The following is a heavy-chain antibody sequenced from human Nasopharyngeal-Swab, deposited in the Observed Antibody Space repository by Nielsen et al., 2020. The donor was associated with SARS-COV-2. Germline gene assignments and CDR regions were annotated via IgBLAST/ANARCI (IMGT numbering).Heavy chain of an antibody. J-gene: IGHJ3*02. CDR1: GFTFSDYY. CDR2: ISSSGSTI. Sequence: SCAASGFTFSDYYMSWLRQAPGKGLEWVSYISSSGSTIYYADSVKGRFTISRDNAKNSLYLQMNSLRAEDTAVYYCARAADHDPDAFDIWGQGTMVTVSS. CDR3: ARAADHDPDAFDI. V-gene: IGHV3-11*01.